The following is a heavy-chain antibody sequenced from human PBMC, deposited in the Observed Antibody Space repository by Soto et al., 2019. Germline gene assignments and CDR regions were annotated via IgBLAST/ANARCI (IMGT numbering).Heavy chain of an antibody. CDR2: IFPGSGGT. V-gene: IGHV1-2*02. D-gene: IGHD1-1*01. J-gene: IGHJ4*02. Sequence: QVQLVQSGAEVVKPGASVKVSCKASGYTFTTYFLHWVRQAPGQGLEWLGWIFPGSGGTNYAQTVQGRVTMTRDTSINTAYMELSRLTSDDTGVYYCAREWRRGTDYWGQGALITVSS. CDR1: GYTFTTYF. CDR3: AREWRRGTDY.